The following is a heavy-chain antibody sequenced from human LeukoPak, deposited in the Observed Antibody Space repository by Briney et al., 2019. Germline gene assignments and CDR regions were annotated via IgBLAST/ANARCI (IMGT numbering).Heavy chain of an antibody. CDR1: GFTFSSYA. J-gene: IGHJ4*02. CDR2: ISGSGGST. D-gene: IGHD2-15*01. V-gene: IGHV3-23*01. Sequence: PGASLRLSCAASGFTFSSYAMSWVRQAPGKGLEWVSAISGSGGSTYYADSVKGRFTISRDNSKNTLYLQMNSLRAEDTAVYYCAKAKLSGGWYFDYWGQGTLVTVPS. CDR3: AKAKLSGGWYFDY.